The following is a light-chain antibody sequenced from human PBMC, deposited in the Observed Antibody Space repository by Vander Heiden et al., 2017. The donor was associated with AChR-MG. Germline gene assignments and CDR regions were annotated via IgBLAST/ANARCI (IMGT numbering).Light chain of an antibody. CDR1: SSHTGAGYD. CDR3: QSYDSSLSGFYV. V-gene: IGLV1-40*01. J-gene: IGLJ1*01. CDR2: GNN. Sequence: QSVLTQPPSVSGAPGQSVTFACTGSSSHTGAGYDVHWYQQLPGTAPKLLIYGNNNRPSGVPDRFSGSKSVTSVSLVITGLQAEDKADYYCQSYDSSLSGFYVFGTGTRVTVL.